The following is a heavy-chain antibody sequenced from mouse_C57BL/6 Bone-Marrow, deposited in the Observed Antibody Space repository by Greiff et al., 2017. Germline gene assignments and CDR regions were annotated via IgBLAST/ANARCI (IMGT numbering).Heavy chain of an antibody. D-gene: IGHD2-4*01. CDR3: ARHHYDYSYYFDY. Sequence: EVKLMESGGDLVKPGGSLKLSCAASGFTFSSYGMSWVRQTPDKRLEWVATISSGGSYTYYPDSVKGRFTISRDNAKNTLYLQMSSLKSEDTAMYYCARHHYDYSYYFDYWGQGTTLTVSS. CDR2: ISSGGSYT. V-gene: IGHV5-6*01. J-gene: IGHJ2*01. CDR1: GFTFSSYG.